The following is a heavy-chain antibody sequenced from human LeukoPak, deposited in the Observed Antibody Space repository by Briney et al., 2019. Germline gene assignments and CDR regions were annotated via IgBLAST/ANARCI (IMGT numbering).Heavy chain of an antibody. CDR3: ARDLLLRYTWSFEK. Sequence: GGSRRLSCAASGFIFSNYGMHWVRGAPGKGLEWVAIIWYDGSNRYYADSVKGRFTVSRDNSKNTLYLQMNSLRAEDSAVYYCARDLLLRYTWSFEKWGQGTLVTVSS. V-gene: IGHV3-33*01. CDR2: IWYDGSNR. D-gene: IGHD3-16*02. J-gene: IGHJ4*02. CDR1: GFIFSNYG.